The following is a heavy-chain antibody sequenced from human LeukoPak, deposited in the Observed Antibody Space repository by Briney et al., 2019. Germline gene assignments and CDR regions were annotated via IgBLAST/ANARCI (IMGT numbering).Heavy chain of an antibody. D-gene: IGHD3-9*01. CDR2: FYYSGSN. J-gene: IGHJ6*02. CDR3: AREYYDILTGENFGMDV. V-gene: IGHV4-61*01. CDR1: GASISSDNYF. Sequence: PSETLSLTCTVSGASISSDNYFWSWIRRPPGKGLEWIGYFYYSGSNNYNPSLKSRVTISVDTSKNQFSLTLTSVTAADTAVYFCAREYYDILTGENFGMDVWGQGTTVTVSS.